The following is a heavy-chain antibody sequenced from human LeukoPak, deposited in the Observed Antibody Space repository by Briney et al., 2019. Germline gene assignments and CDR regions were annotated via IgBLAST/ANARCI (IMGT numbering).Heavy chain of an antibody. CDR3: AGQPGQGNWFDP. V-gene: IGHV1-46*01. Sequence: ASVKVSCKASGYTFTSYYMHWVRQAPGQGLEWMGIINPSGGSTSYAQKFHGRVTMTRDTSTSTVYMGLSSLRSEDTAVYYCAGQPGQGNWFDPWGQGTLVTVSS. J-gene: IGHJ5*02. CDR1: GYTFTSYY. CDR2: INPSGGST. D-gene: IGHD1-14*01.